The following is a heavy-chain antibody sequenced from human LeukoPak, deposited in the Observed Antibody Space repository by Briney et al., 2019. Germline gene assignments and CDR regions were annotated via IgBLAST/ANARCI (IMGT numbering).Heavy chain of an antibody. CDR3: ARDDNGNSFEY. J-gene: IGHJ4*02. D-gene: IGHD1-26*01. CDR1: GYTFTDYG. CDR2: IYPDSGGT. V-gene: IGHV1-2*02. Sequence: ASVKVSCKASGYTFTDYGFNWVRHAPGQGLEWMGWIYPDSGGTNHAQKFQGRVTMTRVTSISTAYMEVTRLTSDDTAVYYCARDDNGNSFEYWGQGTLVTVSS.